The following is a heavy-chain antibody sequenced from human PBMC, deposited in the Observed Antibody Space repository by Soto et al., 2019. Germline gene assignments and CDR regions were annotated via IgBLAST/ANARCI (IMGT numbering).Heavy chain of an antibody. Sequence: ASVKVSCKASGYTFTSYDINWVRQATGQGLEWMGWMNPNSGNTGYAQKFQGRVTMTRNTSISTAYMELSSLRSEDTAVYYCALDYGDYLNWFDPWGQGTLVTVSS. CDR3: ALDYGDYLNWFDP. J-gene: IGHJ5*02. D-gene: IGHD4-17*01. CDR2: MNPNSGNT. CDR1: GYTFTSYD. V-gene: IGHV1-8*01.